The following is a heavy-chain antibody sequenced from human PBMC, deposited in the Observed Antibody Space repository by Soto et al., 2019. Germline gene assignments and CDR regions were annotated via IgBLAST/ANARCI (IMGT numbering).Heavy chain of an antibody. CDR2: LYYSGTT. CDR1: GGSISSGYYY. D-gene: IGHD1-1*01. J-gene: IGHJ5*02. Sequence: PSETLSLTCTVSGGSISSGYYYWSWLRQPPGKGLEWIGYLYYSGTTNYNPSLKSRAAISIETSKNQFPLKLNSVTAAETAVYYCEREERAHDLPFDPWGQRILATLS. CDR3: EREERAHDLPFDP. V-gene: IGHV4-61*01.